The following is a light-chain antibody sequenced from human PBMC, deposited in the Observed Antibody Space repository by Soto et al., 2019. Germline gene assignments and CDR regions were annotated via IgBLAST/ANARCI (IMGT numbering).Light chain of an antibody. V-gene: IGKV3D-20*02. J-gene: IGKJ3*01. CDR2: GAS. Sequence: EIVFTHSPRTLCFAPGERATLSCRASQSVSSSYLAWYQQKPGQAPRLLIYGASTRATGIPARFSGSGSGTDFTLTISSLEPEDFAVYYCQQRSSWPFTFGPGTKVDI. CDR1: QSVSSSY. CDR3: QQRSSWPFT.